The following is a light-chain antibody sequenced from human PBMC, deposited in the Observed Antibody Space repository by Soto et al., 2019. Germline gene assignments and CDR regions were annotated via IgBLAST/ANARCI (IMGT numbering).Light chain of an antibody. CDR1: QSVSSY. V-gene: IGKV3-15*01. CDR2: GAS. J-gene: IGKJ1*01. Sequence: EIVLTQYPATLSLSPLYRFTLSCRASQSVSSYLAWYQQKPGQAPRLLIYGASTRDTGIPARFSGSGSGTEFTLTISSLQSEDFAVYYCQQYGSFGQGTKVDIK. CDR3: QQYGS.